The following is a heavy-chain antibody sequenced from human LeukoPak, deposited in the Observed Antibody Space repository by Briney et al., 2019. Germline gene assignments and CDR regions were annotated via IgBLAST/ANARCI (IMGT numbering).Heavy chain of an antibody. Sequence: GRSLRLSCAASGFTFSSYGMHWVRQAPGRGLEWVAVISYDGGNKYYADSVKGRFTISRDNSKNTLYLQMNSLRAEDTAVYYCAKWNSSLGYWGQGTLVTVSS. D-gene: IGHD6-13*01. J-gene: IGHJ4*02. V-gene: IGHV3-30*18. CDR2: ISYDGGNK. CDR1: GFTFSSYG. CDR3: AKWNSSLGY.